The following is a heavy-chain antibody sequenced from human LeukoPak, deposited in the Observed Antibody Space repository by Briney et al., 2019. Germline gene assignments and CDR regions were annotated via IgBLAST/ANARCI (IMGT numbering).Heavy chain of an antibody. Sequence: GGSLRLSCAASGFTFRSYGMHWVRQAPGKGLEWVAVIWYDGSNKYYADSVKGRFTISRDNSKNTLYLQMNSLRAEDTAVYYCARETDSSGWPIDYWGQGTLVTVSS. CDR1: GFTFRSYG. V-gene: IGHV3-33*01. CDR3: ARETDSSGWPIDY. J-gene: IGHJ4*02. CDR2: IWYDGSNK. D-gene: IGHD6-19*01.